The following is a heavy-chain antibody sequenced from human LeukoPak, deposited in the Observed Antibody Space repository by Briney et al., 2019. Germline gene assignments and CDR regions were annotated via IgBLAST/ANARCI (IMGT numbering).Heavy chain of an antibody. V-gene: IGHV2-70*04. CDR2: IDWDDDK. D-gene: IGHD3-22*01. J-gene: IGHJ4*02. CDR3: ARSYYYDSSLYFDY. CDR1: GFSLSTSGMR. Sequence: SGPALVKPTQTLTLTCTFSGFSLSTSGMRVSWIRQPPGKALEWLARIDWDDDKFYSTSLKTRLTISKDTSKNQVVHTMTNMDPVDTATYYCARSYYYDSSLYFDYWGQGTLVTVSS.